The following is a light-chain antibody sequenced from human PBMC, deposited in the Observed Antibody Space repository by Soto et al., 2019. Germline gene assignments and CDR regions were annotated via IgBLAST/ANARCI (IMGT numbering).Light chain of an antibody. V-gene: IGKV1-5*01. J-gene: IGKJ1*01. CDR2: DAA. Sequence: DIQMTQSPSTLCASVGDRVTITFRASHNINIWLAWYQQKPGKAPRLLIYDAATLESGVPSRFSCSGSGTEFTLTISSLQPDDFATFYCQQYNSFWTFGQGTKVDIK. CDR3: QQYNSFWT. CDR1: HNINIW.